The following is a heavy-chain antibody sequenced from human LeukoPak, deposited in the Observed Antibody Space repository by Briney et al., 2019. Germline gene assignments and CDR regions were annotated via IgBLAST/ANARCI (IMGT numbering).Heavy chain of an antibody. CDR1: GFTLSSYE. Sequence: GGSLRLSCAASGFTLSSYEMNWVRQAPGKGLEWVSYISASDTSIYYADSVKGRFTFSRDNAKNSVYLQMNSLRAEDTAFYYCARAVEGTTYFDYWGQGTLVTVSS. D-gene: IGHD1-26*01. J-gene: IGHJ4*02. V-gene: IGHV3-48*03. CDR3: ARAVEGTTYFDY. CDR2: ISASDTSI.